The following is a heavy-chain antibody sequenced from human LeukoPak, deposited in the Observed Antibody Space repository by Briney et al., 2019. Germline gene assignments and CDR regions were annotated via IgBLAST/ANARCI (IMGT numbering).Heavy chain of an antibody. Sequence: SETLSLTCTVSGGSISSYYWSWIRQPPGKGLEWIGYIYYSGSTNYNPSLKSRVTISVDTSKNQFSLKLSSVTAADTAVYYCARDFIYPHCSSTSCYGGWFDPWGQGTLVTVSS. CDR3: ARDFIYPHCSSTSCYGGWFDP. CDR1: GGSISSYY. D-gene: IGHD2-2*01. J-gene: IGHJ5*02. V-gene: IGHV4-59*01. CDR2: IYYSGST.